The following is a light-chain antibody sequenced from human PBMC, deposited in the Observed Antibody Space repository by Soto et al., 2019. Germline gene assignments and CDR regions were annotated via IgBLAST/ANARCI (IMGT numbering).Light chain of an antibody. CDR1: NIGSKS. Sequence: SYELTQPPSVSVAPGQTAKITCGGNNIGSKSVHWYQQKPGQAPVLVVSDNSDRPSGIPERFSGFNSGNTATLTISRVGAGDEADYYCQVWDSYSDPLYVFGTGTKVTVL. CDR2: DNS. CDR3: QVWDSYSDPLYV. V-gene: IGLV3-21*02. J-gene: IGLJ1*01.